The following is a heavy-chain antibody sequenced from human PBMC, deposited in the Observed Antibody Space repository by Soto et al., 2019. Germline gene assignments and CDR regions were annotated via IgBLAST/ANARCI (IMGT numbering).Heavy chain of an antibody. CDR3: TRFSRASYIDY. D-gene: IGHD3-10*01. CDR1: GFTFTNAW. J-gene: IGHJ4*02. CDR2: IRSKAYGGTT. V-gene: IGHV3-49*03. Sequence: PGGSLRLSCVASGFTFTNAWMSWFRQAPGKGLEWVGFIRSKAYGGTTEYAASVKGRFTISRDDSKSIAYLQMNSLKTEDTAVYYCTRFSRASYIDYWGQGTLVTVSS.